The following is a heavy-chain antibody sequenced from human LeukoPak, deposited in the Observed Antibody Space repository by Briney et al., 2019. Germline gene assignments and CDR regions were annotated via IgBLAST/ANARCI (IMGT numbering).Heavy chain of an antibody. D-gene: IGHD1-14*01. CDR2: ISSSSSYI. J-gene: IGHJ3*02. V-gene: IGHV3-21*01. Sequence: PGGSLRLSCAASGFTFSSYSMNWVRQAPGKGLEWVSSISSSSSYIYYADSVKGRFTISRDNAKNSLYLQMNSLRAEDTAVYYCAKVLSPRQAFDIWGQGTMVTVSS. CDR3: AKVLSPRQAFDI. CDR1: GFTFSSYS.